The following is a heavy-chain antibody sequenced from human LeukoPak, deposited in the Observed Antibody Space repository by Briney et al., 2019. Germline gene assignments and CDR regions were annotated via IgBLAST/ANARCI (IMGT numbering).Heavy chain of an antibody. D-gene: IGHD2-15*01. CDR1: GYTFTSYG. Sequence: GESLQISCKASGYTFTSYGISWVRQAPGQGLEWMGWISAYNGNTNYAQKLQGRVTMTTDTSTSTAYMELRSLRSDDTAVYYCARDQRWLPLPGYYFDYWGQGTLVTVSS. V-gene: IGHV1-18*01. CDR2: ISAYNGNT. CDR3: ARDQRWLPLPGYYFDY. J-gene: IGHJ4*02.